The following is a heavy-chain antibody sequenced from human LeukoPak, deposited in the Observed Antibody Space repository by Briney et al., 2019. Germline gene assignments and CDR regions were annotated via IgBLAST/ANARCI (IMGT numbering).Heavy chain of an antibody. CDR1: DSTFTNYD. CDR3: ARDEGSFDI. J-gene: IGHJ3*02. CDR2: ISGYNGNT. Sequence: GASVKASCMASDSTFTNYDISWVRQAPGQGLEWMGWISGYNGNTNYAQRLQGRVTLTTDTSTSTAYMELRSLTSDDTAVYYCARDEGSFDIWGQGTLVTVSS. V-gene: IGHV1-18*01.